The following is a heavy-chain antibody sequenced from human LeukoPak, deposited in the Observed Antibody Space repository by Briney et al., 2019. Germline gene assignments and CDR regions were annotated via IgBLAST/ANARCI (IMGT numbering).Heavy chain of an antibody. J-gene: IGHJ4*02. CDR1: GYTFTNYA. V-gene: IGHV1-18*01. Sequence: ASVKVSCKASGYTFTNYAITWVRLAAGQGLEWMGWINPYNGNTNYAQNLQGRVTMTTDTSTSTAYMELRSLRSDDTAVYYCARGYGGTPDYWGQGTLVTVSS. CDR2: INPYNGNT. D-gene: IGHD4-23*01. CDR3: ARGYGGTPDY.